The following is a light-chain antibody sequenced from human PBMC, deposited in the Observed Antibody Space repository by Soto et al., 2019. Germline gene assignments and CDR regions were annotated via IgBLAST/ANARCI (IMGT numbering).Light chain of an antibody. CDR1: QGISNY. CDR3: QEYNSAPEA. J-gene: IGKJ1*01. V-gene: IGKV1-27*01. CDR2: DAS. Sequence: DIQMTQSPSSLSASVGDRVTITCRASQGISNYLAWYQQTPGKFPRLLIYDASTLQSGVPSRFSGSGSGTDFTLTISRLQPEDVATYYCQEYNSAPEAFGQGTKVEIK.